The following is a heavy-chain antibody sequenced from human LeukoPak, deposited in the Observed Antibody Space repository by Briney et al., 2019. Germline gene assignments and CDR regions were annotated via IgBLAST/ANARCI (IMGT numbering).Heavy chain of an antibody. CDR1: GFTFGDYA. D-gene: IGHD3-22*01. Sequence: GGSLRLSCTASGFTFGDYAMSWVRQAPGKGLEWVGFIRSKAYGGTTEYAASVKGRFTISRDDYKRIAYMQMHRLKTADTDDYYCTRDLSHSYCDGSAKWGYWGQGTLVTVSS. CDR2: IRSKAYGGTT. V-gene: IGHV3-49*04. CDR3: TRDLSHSYCDGSAKWGY. J-gene: IGHJ4*02.